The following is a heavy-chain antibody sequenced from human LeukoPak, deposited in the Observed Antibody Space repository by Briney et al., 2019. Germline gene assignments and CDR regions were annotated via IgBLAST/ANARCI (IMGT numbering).Heavy chain of an antibody. D-gene: IGHD4-17*01. V-gene: IGHV4-31*03. CDR2: IYYSGST. CDR3: ARAATVTTVFDY. J-gene: IGHJ4*02. Sequence: SQTLSLTCTVSGGSISSGGYCWSWIRQHPGKGLEWIGYIYYSGSTYYNPSLKSRVTISVDTSKNQFSLELSSVTAADTAVYYCARAATVTTVFDYWGQGTLVTVSS. CDR1: GGSISSGGYC.